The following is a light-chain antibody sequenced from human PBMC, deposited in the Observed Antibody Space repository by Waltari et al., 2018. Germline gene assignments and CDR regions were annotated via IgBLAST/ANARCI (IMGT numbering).Light chain of an antibody. CDR1: QSVSSSY. Sequence: EIVLTQSPGTLSLSPGERATLSCRASQSVSSSYLAWYQQKPGQAPRHLKYGASSRATGIPDRFSGSESGTDFTLTISRLEPEDFAVYYCQQYGSSPSLTFGGGTKVEIK. CDR3: QQYGSSPSLT. J-gene: IGKJ4*01. CDR2: GAS. V-gene: IGKV3-20*01.